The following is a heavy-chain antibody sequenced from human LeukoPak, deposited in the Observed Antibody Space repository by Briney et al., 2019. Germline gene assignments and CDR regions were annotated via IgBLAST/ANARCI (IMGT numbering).Heavy chain of an antibody. Sequence: GGSLRLSCAASGFTFSSYGMHWVRQAPGKGLEWVAFIRYDGSHKYFVDPVKGRFIISRDNSKNTLFLQMNSLRAEDTAVYYCAKDLGQWLIRGFDYWGQGTLVTVSS. D-gene: IGHD6-19*01. CDR1: GFTFSSYG. J-gene: IGHJ4*02. CDR2: IRYDGSHK. CDR3: AKDLGQWLIRGFDY. V-gene: IGHV3-30*02.